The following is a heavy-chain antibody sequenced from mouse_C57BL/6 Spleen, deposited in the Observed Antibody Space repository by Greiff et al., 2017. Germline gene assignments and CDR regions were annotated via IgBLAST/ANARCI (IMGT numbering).Heavy chain of an antibody. Sequence: VQLQQPGAELVKPGASVKLSCKASGYTFTSYWMHWVKQRPGQGLEWIGMIHPNSGSTNYNEKFKSKATLTVDKSSSTAYMQLSSLTSEDSAVYYCARGATVVATGYYYAMGYWGQGTSGTVSS. V-gene: IGHV1-64*01. D-gene: IGHD1-1*01. CDR3: ARGATVVATGYYYAMGY. CDR2: IHPNSGST. J-gene: IGHJ4*01. CDR1: GYTFTSYW.